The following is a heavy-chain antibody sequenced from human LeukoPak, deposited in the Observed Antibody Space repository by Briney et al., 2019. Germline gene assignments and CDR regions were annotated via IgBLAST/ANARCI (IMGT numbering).Heavy chain of an antibody. D-gene: IGHD6-13*01. CDR3: ARNPLIAAAATDPYYFDY. CDR2: ISSSGSTI. V-gene: IGHV3-48*03. Sequence: GGSLRLSRAASGFTFSSYEMNWVRQAPGKGLEWVSYISSSGSTIYYADSVKGRFTISRDNAKNSLYLQMNSLRAEDTAVYYCARNPLIAAAATDPYYFDYWGQGTLVTVSS. CDR1: GFTFSSYE. J-gene: IGHJ4*02.